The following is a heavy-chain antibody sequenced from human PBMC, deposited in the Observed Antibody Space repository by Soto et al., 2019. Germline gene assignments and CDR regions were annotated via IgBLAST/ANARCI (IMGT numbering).Heavy chain of an antibody. CDR3: TTDFYDSSGYYVLGY. J-gene: IGHJ4*02. CDR1: GFSFSHVW. D-gene: IGHD3-22*01. CDR2: IKSKTDGGTT. V-gene: IGHV3-15*07. Sequence: GGSLRLSCAASGFSFSHVWMNWVRQAPGKGLEWVGRIKSKTDGGTTDYAAPVKGRFNVSRDDSKNTVYMQKNSLKTEDTAVYYCTTDFYDSSGYYVLGYWGQGTLVTVSS.